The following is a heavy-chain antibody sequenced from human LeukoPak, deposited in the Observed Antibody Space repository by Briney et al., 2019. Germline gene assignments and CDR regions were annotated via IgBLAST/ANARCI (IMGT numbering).Heavy chain of an antibody. CDR1: GFTFSSYA. Sequence: GGSLRLSCAASGFTFSSYAMSWVRQAPGKGLEWVSAISGSGGSTYYADSVKGRFTISRDNSKNTLYLQMNSLRAEDTAVYYCAKPIFGVVIISIPFDYWGQGTLVTVSS. CDR3: AKPIFGVVIISIPFDY. CDR2: ISGSGGST. V-gene: IGHV3-23*01. J-gene: IGHJ4*02. D-gene: IGHD3-3*01.